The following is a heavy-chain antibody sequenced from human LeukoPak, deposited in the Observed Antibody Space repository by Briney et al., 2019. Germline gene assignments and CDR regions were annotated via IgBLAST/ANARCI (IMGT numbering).Heavy chain of an antibody. Sequence: ASVKVSCKASGYTFTSYYMHWVRQAPGQGLEWMGIINPSGGSTSYAQKFQGRVTMTRDMSTSTVYMELSSLRSEDTAVYYCARAGGIVVVSAEAEFDPWGQGTLVTVSS. CDR1: GYTFTSYY. CDR2: INPSGGST. CDR3: ARAGGIVVVSAEAEFDP. J-gene: IGHJ5*02. V-gene: IGHV1-46*01. D-gene: IGHD2-2*01.